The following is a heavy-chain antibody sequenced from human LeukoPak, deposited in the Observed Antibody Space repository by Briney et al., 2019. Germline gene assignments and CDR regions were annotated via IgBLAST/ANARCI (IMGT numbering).Heavy chain of an antibody. V-gene: IGHV4-4*09. Sequence: PAETLSLTCTVSGFISSYYGSWIGQPPGKGLEWIGYISTSGSTNYNPSLKSRVTISIDRSKNLFSLKLTSVTVADTAVYFCARHPGASFDAWGQGNLVTVSS. J-gene: IGHJ4*02. CDR3: ARHPGASFDA. CDR1: GFISSYY. CDR2: ISTSGST. D-gene: IGHD7-27*01.